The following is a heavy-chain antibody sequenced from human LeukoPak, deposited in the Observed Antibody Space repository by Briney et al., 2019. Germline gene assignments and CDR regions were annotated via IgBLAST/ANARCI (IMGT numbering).Heavy chain of an antibody. CDR2: INTDGSST. J-gene: IGHJ4*02. Sequence: PGGSLRLSCTASGFTFSSHWMHWVRHAPGKGLVWVSRINTDGSSTSYADSGKGRFTISRDNAKNTLYLQMNSLRAEDTAVYYCARDGWYYYGSGSYYVYFDYWGQGTLVTVSS. CDR3: ARDGWYYYGSGSYYVYFDY. V-gene: IGHV3-74*01. CDR1: GFTFSSHW. D-gene: IGHD3-10*01.